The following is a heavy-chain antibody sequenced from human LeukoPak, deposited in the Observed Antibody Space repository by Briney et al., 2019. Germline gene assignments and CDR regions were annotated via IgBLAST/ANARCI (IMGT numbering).Heavy chain of an antibody. Sequence: PGGSLRLSCAASGFAFSSYAMIWVRQAPGKGLEWVSGISGNGGGTYYADSVKGRFTISRDNSKNTLYLQMNSLRAEDTAVYYCAKLYYDYIWGSYRYYFFDSWGQGTLSTVSA. CDR2: ISGNGGGT. J-gene: IGHJ4*02. CDR3: AKLYYDYIWGSYRYYFFDS. CDR1: GFAFSSYA. D-gene: IGHD3-16*02. V-gene: IGHV3-23*01.